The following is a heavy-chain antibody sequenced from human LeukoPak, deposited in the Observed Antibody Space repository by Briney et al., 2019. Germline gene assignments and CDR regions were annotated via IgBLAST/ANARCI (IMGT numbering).Heavy chain of an antibody. CDR2: IYYRGST. CDR3: ARGGSSSWYVGDY. J-gene: IGHJ4*02. D-gene: IGHD6-13*01. CDR1: GGSISSYY. V-gene: IGHV4-59*01. Sequence: SETLSLTCTVSGGSISSYYWSWIRQPPGKGLEWIGYIYYRGSTNYNPSLKSRVTISVDTSKNQFSLKLSSVTAADTAVYYCARGGSSSWYVGDYWGQGTLVTVSS.